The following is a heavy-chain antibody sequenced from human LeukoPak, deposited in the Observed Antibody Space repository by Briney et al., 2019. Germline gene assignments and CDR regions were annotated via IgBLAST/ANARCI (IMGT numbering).Heavy chain of an antibody. Sequence: GGSLRLSCAASGFTFSSYGMSWVRQAPGKGLEWVSAISGSGGSTYYADSVKGRFTISRDNSKNTLYLQMNSLRAEDTAVYYCARDGRGVYDILTGYSNWFDPWGQGTLVTVSS. J-gene: IGHJ5*02. CDR1: GFTFSSYG. CDR2: ISGSGGST. CDR3: ARDGRGVYDILTGYSNWFDP. D-gene: IGHD3-9*01. V-gene: IGHV3-23*01.